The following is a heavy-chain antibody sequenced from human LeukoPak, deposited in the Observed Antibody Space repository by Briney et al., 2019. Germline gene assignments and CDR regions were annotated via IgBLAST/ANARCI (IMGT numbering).Heavy chain of an antibody. J-gene: IGHJ6*03. V-gene: IGHV3-21*05. CDR3: AQSYSVRLGPESYYYFYVDV. Sequence: SGGSLRLSCAASGFTFSTYSMNWVRQAPGKGLEWVSYISSSDIYYADSVKGRFTISRDNAKNSLYLQMNSLRAEDTAVYYCAQSYSVRLGPESYYYFYVDVWGKGTTITVSS. D-gene: IGHD5/OR15-5a*01. CDR1: GFTFSTYS. CDR2: ISSSDI.